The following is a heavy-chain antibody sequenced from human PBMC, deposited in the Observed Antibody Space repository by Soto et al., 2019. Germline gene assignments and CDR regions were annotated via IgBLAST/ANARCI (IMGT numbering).Heavy chain of an antibody. Sequence: SETLSLTCTVSGGSISNYYWSWIRQPPGKGLEWIGYIHYSGNTKYNPSLKSRVTISSDTSKDQFSLKLTSMTAADTAVYYCARGHYDFWSGSFANIEYWGQGTLVTVSS. CDR2: IHYSGNT. J-gene: IGHJ4*02. V-gene: IGHV4-59*08. CDR3: ARGHYDFWSGSFANIEY. CDR1: GGSISNYY. D-gene: IGHD3-3*01.